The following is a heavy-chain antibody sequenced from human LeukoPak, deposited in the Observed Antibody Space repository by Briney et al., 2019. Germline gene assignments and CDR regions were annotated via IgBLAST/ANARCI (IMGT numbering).Heavy chain of an antibody. CDR2: ISNNGSNK. CDR1: GFTFSTYP. D-gene: IGHD3-10*01. V-gene: IGHV3-30*04. J-gene: IGHJ4*02. Sequence: GGSLRLSCAASGFTFSTYPMHWVRQAPGKGLERVAVISNNGSNKNYAHSVKGRFTISRDNSKKTLYLPMNSPRAEDTAVYYCSRDGIRLGPGSCLESWGQGELVTVSP. CDR3: SRDGIRLGPGSCLES.